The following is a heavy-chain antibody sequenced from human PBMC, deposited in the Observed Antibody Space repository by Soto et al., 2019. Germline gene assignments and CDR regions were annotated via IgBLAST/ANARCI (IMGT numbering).Heavy chain of an antibody. CDR3: ARDLPPSDY. J-gene: IGHJ4*02. Sequence: QVQLVQSGAEVKKPGASVKVSCKASGYTFTSYFISWVRQAPGQGLEWMGWISAYNGNTNYVQKLQGRATMTTDTSPSTAHMELRSLRSDDTAVYYCARDLPPSDYWGQGTLVTVSS. CDR1: GYTFTSYF. CDR2: ISAYNGNT. V-gene: IGHV1-18*01.